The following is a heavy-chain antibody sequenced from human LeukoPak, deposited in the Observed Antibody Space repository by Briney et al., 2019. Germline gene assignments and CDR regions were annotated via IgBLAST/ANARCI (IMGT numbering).Heavy chain of an antibody. CDR1: GGSFSGYY. D-gene: IGHD4-17*01. CDR3: AGLRYYYYYMDV. CDR2: INHSGST. V-gene: IGHV4-34*01. J-gene: IGHJ6*03. Sequence: SETLSLTCAVYGGSFSGYYWSWIRQPPGKGLEWIGEINHSGSTNYNPSLKSRVTISVDTSKNQFSLKLSSVTAADTAVYYCAGLRYYYYYMDVWGKGTTVTISS.